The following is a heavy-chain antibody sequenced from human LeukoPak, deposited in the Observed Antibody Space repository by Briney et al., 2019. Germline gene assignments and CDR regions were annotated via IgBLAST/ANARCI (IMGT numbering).Heavy chain of an antibody. CDR1: GFTFSSYS. CDR3: ARDRQKYNYDSGGYPPY. V-gene: IGHV3-48*01. Sequence: GGSLRLSCAASGFTFSSYSMLWVRQAPGKGLEWVSYISSSSSTIYYADSVKGRFTISRDNAKNSPYLQINTLRAEDTAVYYCARDRQKYNYDSGGYPPYWGQGTLVTVSS. CDR2: ISSSSSTI. D-gene: IGHD3-22*01. J-gene: IGHJ4*02.